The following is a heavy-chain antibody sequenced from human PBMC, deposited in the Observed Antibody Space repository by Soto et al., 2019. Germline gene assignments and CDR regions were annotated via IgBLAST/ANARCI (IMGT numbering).Heavy chain of an antibody. J-gene: IGHJ6*02. CDR2: IIPIFGTA. CDR1: GGTFSSYA. Sequence: SVKVSCTASGGTFSSYAISWVRQAPGQGLEWMGGIIPIFGTANYAQKFQGRVTITADESTSTAYMELSSLRSEDTAVYYCARDLKAIVFYGMDGWGQGTTVTVSS. CDR3: ARDLKAIVFYGMDG. V-gene: IGHV1-69*13. D-gene: IGHD3-22*01.